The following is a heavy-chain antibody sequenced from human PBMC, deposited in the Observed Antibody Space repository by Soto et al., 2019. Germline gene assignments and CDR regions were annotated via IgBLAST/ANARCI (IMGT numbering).Heavy chain of an antibody. CDR2: ISGSGGTI. J-gene: IGHJ4*02. CDR3: ARVGDDYGDYYFDS. V-gene: IGHV3-11*01. D-gene: IGHD4-17*01. Sequence: GGSLRLSCAASGFTFSDYYMSWICQAPGKGLEWVSYISGSGGTIYYADSVKGRFTISRDNAKNSLYLQMNSLRAEDTAMYYCARVGDDYGDYYFDSWGQGTLVTVSS. CDR1: GFTFSDYY.